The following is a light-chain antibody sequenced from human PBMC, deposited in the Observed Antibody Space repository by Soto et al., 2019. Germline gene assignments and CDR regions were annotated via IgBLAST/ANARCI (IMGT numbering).Light chain of an antibody. J-gene: IGLJ1*01. V-gene: IGLV9-49*01. CDR2: VGTGGIVG. CDR3: GADHGSGSNFGKV. Sequence: QAVVTQPPSASASLGASVTLTCTLSSGYSNYKVDWYQQRPGKGPRFVMRVGTGGIVGSKGDGIPDRFSVLGSGLNRYLTIKNIQEEDESDYHCGADHGSGSNFGKVFGTGTKVTVL. CDR1: SGYSNYK.